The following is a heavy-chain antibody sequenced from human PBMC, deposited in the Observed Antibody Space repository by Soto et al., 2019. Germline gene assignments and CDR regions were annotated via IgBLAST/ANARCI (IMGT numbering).Heavy chain of an antibody. CDR1: GGSFSGYY. CDR2: INHSGST. V-gene: IGHV4-34*01. CDR3: ARGRFDY. Sequence: SETLSLTCAVYGGSFSGYYWSWIRQPPGKGLEWIGEINHSGSTNYNPSLKSRVTISVDTSKNQFSLKLSSVTAADTAVYYCARGRFDYWGQGTLVTVSS. J-gene: IGHJ4*02.